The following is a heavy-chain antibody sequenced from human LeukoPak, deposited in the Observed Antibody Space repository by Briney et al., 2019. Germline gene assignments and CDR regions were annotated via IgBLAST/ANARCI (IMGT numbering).Heavy chain of an antibody. V-gene: IGHV4-34*01. CDR2: INHSGST. CDR3: ARARIMITFGGVIVIFDY. J-gene: IGHJ4*02. CDR1: GGSFSGYY. D-gene: IGHD3-16*02. Sequence: SETLSLTCAVYGGSFSGYYWSWIRQPPGKGLEWIGEINHSGSTNYNPSLKRRVTISVHTSKNQFSLKLSSVTAADTAVYYCARARIMITFGGVIVIFDYWGQGTLVTVSS.